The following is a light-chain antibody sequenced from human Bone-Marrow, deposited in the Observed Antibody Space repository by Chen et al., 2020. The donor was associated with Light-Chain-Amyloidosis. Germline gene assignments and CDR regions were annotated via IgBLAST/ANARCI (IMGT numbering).Light chain of an antibody. V-gene: IGLV3-25*03. Sequence: HALPHPPSVSVSPRQTARITCSGDDLPTKYAYWYQQKPGQAPALVIHRDTERPSGISERFSGSSSGTTATLTISGVQAEDEADYHCQSADSSGTYEVIFGGGTKLTVL. CDR2: RDT. CDR1: DLPTKY. J-gene: IGLJ2*01. CDR3: QSADSSGTYEVI.